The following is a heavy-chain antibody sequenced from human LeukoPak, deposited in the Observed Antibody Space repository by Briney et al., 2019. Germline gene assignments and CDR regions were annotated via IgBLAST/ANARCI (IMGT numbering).Heavy chain of an antibody. CDR2: LYSSRSA. J-gene: IGHJ5*02. V-gene: IGHV4-4*07. Sequence: PSETLSLNCTVSGGSISSYYWSWLRQPAGKGPEWIGRLYSSRSANYHHSLKSRVTMSVDTSKNQFSLKLSSVTAADTAVYYGARCFGDWRDVGDLKFDPWGQGTLVTVSS. D-gene: IGHD3-3*01. CDR1: GGSISSYY. CDR3: ARCFGDWRDVGDLKFDP.